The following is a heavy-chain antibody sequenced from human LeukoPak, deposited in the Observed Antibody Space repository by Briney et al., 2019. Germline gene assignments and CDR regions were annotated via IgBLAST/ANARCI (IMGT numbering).Heavy chain of an antibody. J-gene: IGHJ4*02. V-gene: IGHV4-4*07. D-gene: IGHD6-19*01. CDR1: GGSISGYY. Sequence: PSETLSLTCTVSGGSISGYYWSWIRQPAGKGLEWIGRIYTSGSTNYNPSLKSRVTMSVDTSKNQFSLKLSSVTAADTAVYYCARDPPGYSSGWYYFDYWGQGTLVTVSS. CDR3: ARDPPGYSSGWYYFDY. CDR2: IYTSGST.